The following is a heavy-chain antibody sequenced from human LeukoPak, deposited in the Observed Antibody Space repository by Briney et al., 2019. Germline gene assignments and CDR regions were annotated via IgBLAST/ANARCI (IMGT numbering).Heavy chain of an antibody. CDR3: ASQSASGWPFDY. CDR1: GFTFSSYS. D-gene: IGHD6-19*01. CDR2: ISSSSSYI. V-gene: IGHV3-21*01. J-gene: IGHJ4*02. Sequence: GRSLRLSCAASGFTFSSYSMNWVRQAPGKGLEWDSSISSSSSYIYYADSVKGRFTISRDNAKNSLYLQMNSLRAEATAVYYCASQSASGWPFDYWGQGTLVTVSS.